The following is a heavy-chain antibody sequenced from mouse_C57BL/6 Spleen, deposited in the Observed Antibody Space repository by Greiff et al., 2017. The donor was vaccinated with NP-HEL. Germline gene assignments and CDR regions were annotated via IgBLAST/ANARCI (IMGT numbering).Heavy chain of an antibody. D-gene: IGHD4-1*01. CDR2: IDPETGGT. V-gene: IGHV1-15*01. J-gene: IGHJ2*01. Sequence: VKLMESGAELVRPGASVTLSCKASGYTFTDYEMHWVKQTPVHGLEWIGAIDPETGGTAYNQKFKGKAILTADKSSSTAYMELRSLTSEDSAVYYCTREEDWDTFDYWGQGTTLTVSS. CDR1: GYTFTDYE. CDR3: TREEDWDTFDY.